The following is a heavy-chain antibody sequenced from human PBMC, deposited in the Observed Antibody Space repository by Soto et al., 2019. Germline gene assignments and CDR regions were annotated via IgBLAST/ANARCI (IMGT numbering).Heavy chain of an antibody. CDR2: VYDSGRT. CDR1: GGSVSSDY. CDR3: ATGTGWLPTD. Sequence: QVQLQESGPGLVKPSETLSLTCTVSGGSVSSDYWTWIRQPPGKALTWIGNVYDSGRTNYNPSLRSRVTISMDTSKNQFSLNLNSVTAADTAVYHCATGTGWLPTDWGQGTLVTVSS. J-gene: IGHJ4*02. V-gene: IGHV4-59*02. D-gene: IGHD6-19*01.